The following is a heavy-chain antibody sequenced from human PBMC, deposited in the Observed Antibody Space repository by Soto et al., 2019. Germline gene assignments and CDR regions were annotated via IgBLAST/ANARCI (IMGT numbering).Heavy chain of an antibody. CDR3: ACDPYSIAAAPRAD. J-gene: IGHJ4*02. CDR2: ISAYNGNT. Sequence: ASVKVSCKASGYTFTSYGISWVRQAPGQGLEWMGWISAYNGNTNYAQKLQGRVTMTTDTSTSTAYMELRSLRSDDTAVYYCACDPYSIAAAPRADSGQGTLVPVSA. D-gene: IGHD6-13*01. CDR1: GYTFTSYG. V-gene: IGHV1-18*01.